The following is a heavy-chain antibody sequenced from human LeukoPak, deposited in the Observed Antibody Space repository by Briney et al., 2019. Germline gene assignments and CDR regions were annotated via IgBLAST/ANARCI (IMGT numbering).Heavy chain of an antibody. CDR2: INHSGST. V-gene: IGHV4-34*01. CDR3: ARVAGLPKETLPYYFDY. CDR1: GGSFSGYY. Sequence: SETLSLTCAVYGGSFSGYYWSWIRQPPGKGLEWIGEINHSGSTNYNPSLKSRVTISVDTSKNQFSLKLSSVTAADTAVYYCARVAGLPKETLPYYFDYWGQGTLVTVSS. J-gene: IGHJ4*02.